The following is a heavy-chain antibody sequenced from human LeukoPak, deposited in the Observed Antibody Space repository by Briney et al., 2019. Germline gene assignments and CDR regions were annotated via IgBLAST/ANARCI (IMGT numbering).Heavy chain of an antibody. CDR1: GGSISSYY. Sequence: PSETLSLTCTVSGGSISSYYWSWIRQPPGKGLEWIGYIYYSGSTNYNPSLKSRVTISVDTSKNQFSLKLSSVTAADTAVYYCAREATGVVNYTTYYYYYYMDVWGKGTTVTVSS. V-gene: IGHV4-59*01. D-gene: IGHD3-3*01. CDR3: AREATGVVNYTTYYYYYYMDV. J-gene: IGHJ6*03. CDR2: IYYSGST.